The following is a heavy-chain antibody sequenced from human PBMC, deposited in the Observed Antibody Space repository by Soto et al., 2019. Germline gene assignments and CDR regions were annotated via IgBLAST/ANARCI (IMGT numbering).Heavy chain of an antibody. CDR2: ISYDGSKK. V-gene: IGHV3-30*14. D-gene: IGHD6-6*01. J-gene: IGHJ6*02. CDR3: AREDRGSSGGMDV. Sequence: GGSLRLSCAASGFTFSSYAMHWVRQAPVKGLEWVAVISYDGSKKYYADSVKGRFTISRDNSKNTLYLQMNSLRAEDTAVYYCAREDRGSSGGMDVWGQGTPVTVSS. CDR1: GFTFSSYA.